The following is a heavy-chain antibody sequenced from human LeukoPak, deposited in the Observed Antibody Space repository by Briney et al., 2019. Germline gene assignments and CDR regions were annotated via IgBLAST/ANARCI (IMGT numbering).Heavy chain of an antibody. J-gene: IGHJ5*02. CDR1: GFTFSSYS. D-gene: IGHD2-8*01. V-gene: IGHV3-21*01. CDR3: AREGYAIWFDP. CDR2: ISSSSSYI. Sequence: PGGSLRLSCAASGFTFSSYSMNWVRQTPGKGLEWVSSISSSSSYIYYADSVKGRFTISRDNAKDSLYLQMNSLRAEDTAVYYCAREGYAIWFDPWGQGTLVTVSS.